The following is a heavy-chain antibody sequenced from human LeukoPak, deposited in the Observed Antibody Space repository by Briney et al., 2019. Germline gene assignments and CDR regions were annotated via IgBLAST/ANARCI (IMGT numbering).Heavy chain of an antibody. CDR1: GYTFTGYY. CDR2: INPNSGGT. Sequence: ASVKVSCKASGYTFTGYYMHWVRQAPGQELEWMGWINPNSGGTNYSQKFQGRVTMTRDTSISTAYMELSRLRSDDTAVYYCARVGAGVYYDSSGYYEFPYWGQGTLVTVSS. V-gene: IGHV1-2*02. J-gene: IGHJ4*02. CDR3: ARVGAGVYYDSSGYYEFPY. D-gene: IGHD3-22*01.